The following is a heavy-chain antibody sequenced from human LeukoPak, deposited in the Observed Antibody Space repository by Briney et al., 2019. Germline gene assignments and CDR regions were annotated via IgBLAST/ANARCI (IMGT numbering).Heavy chain of an antibody. V-gene: IGHV3-30*18. CDR2: ISYDGSNK. CDR1: GFTFSSYG. D-gene: IGHD1-1*01. Sequence: PPGGSLRLSCAASGFTFSSYGMHWVRQAPGKGLEWVAVISYDGSNKYYADSVKGRFTISRDNSKNTLYLQMNSLRAEDTAVYYCAKDYLQPKTGTSPYFDYWGQGTLVTVSS. J-gene: IGHJ4*02. CDR3: AKDYLQPKTGTSPYFDY.